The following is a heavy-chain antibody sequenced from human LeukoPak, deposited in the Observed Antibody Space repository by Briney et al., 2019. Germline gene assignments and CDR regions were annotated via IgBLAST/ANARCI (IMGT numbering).Heavy chain of an antibody. D-gene: IGHD1-14*01. CDR1: GYTFTGYY. Sequence: ASVKVSCKASGYTFTGYYIHWVRQAPGQGLEWMGWITPHNGGTNYAQKFQGGVTMTRDASISTAYMELSRLRSDDTAVYYCARTKNLYPGWFDPWGQGTLVTVSS. CDR3: ARTKNLYPGWFDP. V-gene: IGHV1-2*02. CDR2: ITPHNGGT. J-gene: IGHJ5*02.